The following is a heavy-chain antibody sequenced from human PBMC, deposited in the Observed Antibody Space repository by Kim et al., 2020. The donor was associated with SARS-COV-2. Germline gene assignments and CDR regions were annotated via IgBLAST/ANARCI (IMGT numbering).Heavy chain of an antibody. CDR2: IYYSGST. V-gene: IGHV4-59*13. CDR3: ARDSTCGGDCEGRDAFDI. CDR1: GGSISSYY. D-gene: IGHD2-21*02. Sequence: SETLSLTCTVSGGSISSYYWSWIRQPPGKGLEWIGYIYYSGSTNYNPSLKSRVTISVDTSKNQFSLKLSSVTAADTAVYYCARDSTCGGDCEGRDAFDIWGQGTMVTVSS. J-gene: IGHJ3*02.